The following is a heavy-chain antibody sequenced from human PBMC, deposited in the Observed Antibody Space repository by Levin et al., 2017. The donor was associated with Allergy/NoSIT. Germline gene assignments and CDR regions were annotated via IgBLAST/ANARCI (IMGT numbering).Heavy chain of an antibody. CDR2: ISTSGDTI. Sequence: PGGSLRLSCAASGFTFSSYTMNWVRQAPGKGLEWVSHISTSGDTIYYADSVKGRFTISRDNAKNSLYLQMNGLRAEDTAVYYCARTHGGHYDRSGYYPTGDFDYWGQGTLVTVSS. V-gene: IGHV3-48*01. CDR3: ARTHGGHYDRSGYYPTGDFDY. D-gene: IGHD3-22*01. CDR1: GFTFSSYT. J-gene: IGHJ4*02.